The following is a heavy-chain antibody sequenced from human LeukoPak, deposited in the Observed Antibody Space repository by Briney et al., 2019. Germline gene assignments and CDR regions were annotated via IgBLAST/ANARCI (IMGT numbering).Heavy chain of an antibody. CDR1: GFTCSSHA. V-gene: IGHV3-23*01. Sequence: GGSLRLSCAASGFTCSSHAMSWVRQAPGKGLEWVSAISGSGGSTYYADSVKGRFTISRDNSKNTLYLQMNSLRAEDTAVYYCAKGLKTVRGYCSGGSCRDYWGQGTLVAVSS. D-gene: IGHD2-15*01. CDR3: AKGLKTVRGYCSGGSCRDY. J-gene: IGHJ4*02. CDR2: ISGSGGST.